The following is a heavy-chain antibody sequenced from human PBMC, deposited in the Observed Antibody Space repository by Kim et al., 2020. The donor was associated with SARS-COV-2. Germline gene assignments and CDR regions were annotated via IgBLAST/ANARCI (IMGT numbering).Heavy chain of an antibody. CDR2: ISYDGSNK. V-gene: IGHV3-30*18. J-gene: IGHJ6*02. CDR3: AKDNHQLLYYYYYGMDV. D-gene: IGHD2-2*02. CDR1: GFTFSSYG. Sequence: GGSLRLSCAASGFTFSSYGMHWVRQAPGKGLEWVAVISYDGSNKYYADSVKGRFTISRDNSKNTLYLQMNSLRAEDTAVYYCAKDNHQLLYYYYYGMDVWGQGTTVTVSS.